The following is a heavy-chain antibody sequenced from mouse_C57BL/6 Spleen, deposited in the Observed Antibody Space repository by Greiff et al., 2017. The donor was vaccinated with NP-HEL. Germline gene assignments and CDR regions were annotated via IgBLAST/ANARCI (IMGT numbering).Heavy chain of an antibody. CDR1: GYTFTSYW. CDR3: AKNRYGNYESYWYFDV. V-gene: IGHV1-59*01. Sequence: QVQLQQPGAELVRPGTSVKLSCKASGYTFTSYWMHWVKQRPGQGLEWIGVIDPSDSYTNYNQTFKGKATLTVDTSSSTAYMQLSSLTSEDSAVYYCAKNRYGNYESYWYFDVWGTGTTVTVSS. D-gene: IGHD2-1*01. J-gene: IGHJ1*03. CDR2: IDPSDSYT.